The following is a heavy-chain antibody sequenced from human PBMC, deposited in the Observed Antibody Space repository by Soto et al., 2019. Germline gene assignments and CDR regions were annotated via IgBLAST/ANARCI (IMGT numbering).Heavy chain of an antibody. CDR1: GYTFTRYY. D-gene: IGHD1-26*01. CDR2: INPSGGST. J-gene: IGHJ4*02. Sequence: ASVKVSCKASGYTFTRYYMHWVRQAPGQGLEWMGIINPSGGSTSYAQKFQGRVTMTRDTSTSTVYMELSSLRSEDTAVYYCARESMSAREVDPHWGQGTLVTVSS. CDR3: ARESMSAREVDPH. V-gene: IGHV1-46*01.